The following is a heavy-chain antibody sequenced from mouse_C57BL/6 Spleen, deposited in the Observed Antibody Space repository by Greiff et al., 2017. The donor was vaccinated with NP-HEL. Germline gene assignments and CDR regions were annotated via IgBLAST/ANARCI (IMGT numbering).Heavy chain of an antibody. Sequence: QVQLKESGAELVKPGASVKISCKASGYAFSSYWINWVKQRPGKGLEGIGQIYPGDGDTNYNGKFKGKATLTADKSSSTAYMQLSSLTSEDSAVYFCARSTGGYDSYWGQGTTLTVSS. V-gene: IGHV1-80*01. D-gene: IGHD2-2*01. CDR3: ARSTGGYDSY. CDR1: GYAFSSYW. J-gene: IGHJ2*01. CDR2: IYPGDGDT.